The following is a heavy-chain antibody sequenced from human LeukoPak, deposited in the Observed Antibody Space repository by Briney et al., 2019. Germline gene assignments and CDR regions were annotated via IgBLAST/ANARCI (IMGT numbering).Heavy chain of an antibody. Sequence: GGSLRLSCATSGFTFSTYSMNWVRQAPGKGLEWVSYISSSSSSIYYADSVKGRFTISRDNAKNSLYLQMNSLRAEDTAVYYCAGCCSTTSCRNVDYWGQGTLVTVSS. V-gene: IGHV3-48*04. CDR1: GFTFSTYS. CDR3: AGCCSTTSCRNVDY. D-gene: IGHD2-2*01. CDR2: ISSSSSSI. J-gene: IGHJ4*02.